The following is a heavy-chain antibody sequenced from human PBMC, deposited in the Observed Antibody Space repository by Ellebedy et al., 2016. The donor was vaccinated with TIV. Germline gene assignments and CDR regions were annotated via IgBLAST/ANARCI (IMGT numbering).Heavy chain of an antibody. D-gene: IGHD3-10*01. Sequence: MPSETLSLTCTVSGGSISSYYWSWIRQPPGKGLEWIGYIYYRGSTNYNPSLKSRVTILVDTSKNQFSLKLSSVTAADTAVYYCARHIRITMVRGVITNWFDPWGQGTLVTVSS. CDR2: IYYRGST. J-gene: IGHJ5*02. V-gene: IGHV4-59*08. CDR1: GGSISSYY. CDR3: ARHIRITMVRGVITNWFDP.